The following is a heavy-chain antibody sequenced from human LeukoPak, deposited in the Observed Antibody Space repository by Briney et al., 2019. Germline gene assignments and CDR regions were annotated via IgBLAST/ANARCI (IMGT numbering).Heavy chain of an antibody. CDR1: GFPFSAYA. Sequence: GGSLRLSCAASGFPFSAYAMSWVRQAPGKGLEWVSAISASGDTTYYADSVRGRFTISRDNSKNTLYLQMNSLRAEDTAVYYCAKNPGGYDYRFDYWGQGTLVTVSS. V-gene: IGHV3-23*01. D-gene: IGHD5-12*01. CDR2: ISASGDTT. J-gene: IGHJ4*02. CDR3: AKNPGGYDYRFDY.